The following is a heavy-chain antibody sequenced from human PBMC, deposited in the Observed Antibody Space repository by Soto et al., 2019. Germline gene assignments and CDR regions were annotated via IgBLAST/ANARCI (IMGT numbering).Heavy chain of an antibody. CDR3: AREVGAPSGGLDS. CDR2: ISATGGLK. J-gene: IGHJ5*01. V-gene: IGHV3-23*01. CDR1: GFTFTNYA. D-gene: IGHD1-26*01. Sequence: EVQLSESGGRLGQPGGSLRLSCAASGFTFTNYAMTWVRQSPGKGLQWVSGISATGGLKYYADSVQGRFTISRDNSKNTLYLQIDNLRNEDTAIYYCAREVGAPSGGLDSWGQGTQVTVAS.